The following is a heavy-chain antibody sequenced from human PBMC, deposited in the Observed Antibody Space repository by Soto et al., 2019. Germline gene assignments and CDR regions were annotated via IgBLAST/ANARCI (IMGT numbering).Heavy chain of an antibody. J-gene: IGHJ4*02. CDR3: ARDPGAYYGSGSSIDY. CDR1: GFTFISYA. CDR2: ISYDGSNK. Sequence: LRLSCAASGFTFISYAMHWVRQAPGKGLEWVAVISYDGSNKYYADSVKGRFTISRDNSKNTLYLQMNSLRAEDTAVYYCARDPGAYYGSGSSIDYWGQGTLVTVSS. D-gene: IGHD3-10*01. V-gene: IGHV3-30-3*01.